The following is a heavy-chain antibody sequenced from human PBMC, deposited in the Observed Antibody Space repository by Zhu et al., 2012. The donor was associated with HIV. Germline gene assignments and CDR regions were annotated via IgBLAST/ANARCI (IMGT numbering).Heavy chain of an antibody. D-gene: IGHD5-12*01. J-gene: IGHJ3*02. CDR3: TRNRYILEPSGVFDI. CDR2: IRSRAYGGTT. Sequence: VQLAESGGGVVQPGRSLSLLCVASGFKFGDYAVSWFRQAPGKGLEWVGFIRSRAYGGTTEYAASVKGRFTLSRDDSKGIAYLQMNSLKIEDTAIYYCTRNRYILEPSGVFDIWGQGTMVTVSA. CDR1: GFKFGDYA. V-gene: IGHV3-49*03.